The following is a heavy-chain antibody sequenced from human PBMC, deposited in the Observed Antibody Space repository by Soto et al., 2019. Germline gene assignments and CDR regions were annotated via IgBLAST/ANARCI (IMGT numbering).Heavy chain of an antibody. CDR3: ARRGPGYNYGYGGMDV. CDR2: IYPDDSNT. D-gene: IGHD5-18*01. V-gene: IGHV5-51*01. CDR1: GYSFTSYW. Sequence: PGESLKISCKGFGYSFTSYWIGWVRQMPGKGLEWMGIIYPDDSNTRYNPSFQGQVTISADKSINTAYLQWSSLKASDTAMYYCARRGPGYNYGYGGMDVWGQGTTVTVSS. J-gene: IGHJ6*02.